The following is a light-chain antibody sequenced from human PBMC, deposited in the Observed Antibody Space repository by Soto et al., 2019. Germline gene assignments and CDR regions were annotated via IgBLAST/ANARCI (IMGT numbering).Light chain of an antibody. V-gene: IGKV3-20*01. CDR2: GAS. J-gene: IGKJ1*01. CDR1: QSVSSTY. CDR3: QQYAGSPWT. Sequence: EIVLTQYPGTLSLSPGERATLSCRASQSVSSTYLAWYRQKPGQAPRLLIYGASNRATGIPDRFSGSGSGTDFTLIISRLEPEDFAVYYCQQYAGSPWTFGQGTKVDIK.